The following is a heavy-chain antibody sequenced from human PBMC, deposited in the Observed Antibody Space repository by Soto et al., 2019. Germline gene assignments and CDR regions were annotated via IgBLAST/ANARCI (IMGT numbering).Heavy chain of an antibody. Sequence: EVQLVESGGGLVQPGGSLRLSCAASGLTVSSNYMSWVRQAPGKGLEWVSVIYSGGSTYYADSVKGRFTISRDNSKNTLYLQMNSLRAEDTAVYYCARAAGTGLRYYYYMDVWGKGTTVTVSS. CDR3: ARAAGTGLRYYYYMDV. V-gene: IGHV3-66*01. CDR2: IYSGGST. CDR1: GLTVSSNY. J-gene: IGHJ6*03. D-gene: IGHD6-13*01.